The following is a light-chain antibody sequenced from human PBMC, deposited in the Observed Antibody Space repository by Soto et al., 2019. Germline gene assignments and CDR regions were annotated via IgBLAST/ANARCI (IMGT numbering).Light chain of an antibody. CDR2: AAS. J-gene: IGKJ3*01. V-gene: IGKV1-39*01. Sequence: DIQMTQSPSSLSASVGDRVTITCRASQSISSYLNWYQQKPGKAPKLLIYAASSLQSGVPSRFSVSGSGTDFTLTISSLQPEDFATYYCQQSYSTYFTFGPGTKVDIK. CDR3: QQSYSTYFT. CDR1: QSISSY.